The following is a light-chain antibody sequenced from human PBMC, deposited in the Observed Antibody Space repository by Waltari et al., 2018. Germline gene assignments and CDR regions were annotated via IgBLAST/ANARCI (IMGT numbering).Light chain of an antibody. CDR1: QSISTF. J-gene: IGKJ1*01. Sequence: IVLTQSPGTLSLSPGERATLSCRASQSISTFLAWYQQRPGQAPRLLIYATSSMATGIPDRFSGSVSGTDFSLTISRLEPEDFAVYYCQHYVRLPATFGQGTKVEIK. CDR2: ATS. CDR3: QHYVRLPAT. V-gene: IGKV3-20*01.